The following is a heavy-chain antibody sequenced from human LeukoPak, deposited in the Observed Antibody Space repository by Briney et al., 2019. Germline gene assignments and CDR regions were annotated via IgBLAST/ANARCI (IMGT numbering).Heavy chain of an antibody. CDR3: ARLIPTRGDWSSGYYFTRRSAFDI. CDR1: GGSISSSSYY. CDR2: IYYSGST. D-gene: IGHD3-22*01. V-gene: IGHV4-39*01. J-gene: IGHJ3*02. Sequence: PSETLSLTCTVSGGSISSSSYYWGWIRQPPGKGLEWIGSIYYSGSTYYNPSLKSRVTISVDTSKDQFSLKLSSVTAADTAVYYCARLIPTRGDWSSGYYFTRRSAFDIWGQGTMVTVSS.